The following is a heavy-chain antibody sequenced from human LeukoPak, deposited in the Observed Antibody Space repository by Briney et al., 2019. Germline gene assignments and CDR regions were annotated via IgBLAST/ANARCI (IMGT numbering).Heavy chain of an antibody. V-gene: IGHV4-59*01. Sequence: KPSETLSLTCTVSGGSISSYYWSWIRQSPGKGLEWFGCIYYSGSTNYNPSLKSRVTISVDTSKNQFSLKLRSVTAADTAVYYCARSIVVVPAAYFDYWGQGTLVTVSS. CDR1: GGSISSYY. D-gene: IGHD2-2*01. J-gene: IGHJ4*02. CDR3: ARSIVVVPAAYFDY. CDR2: IYYSGST.